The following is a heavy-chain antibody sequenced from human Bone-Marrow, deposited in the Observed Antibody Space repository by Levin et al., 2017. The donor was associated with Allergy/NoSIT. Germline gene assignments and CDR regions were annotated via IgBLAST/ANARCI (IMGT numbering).Heavy chain of an antibody. J-gene: IGHJ3*02. Sequence: GESLKISCAASGFTFSSYGMHWVRQAPGKGLEWVAVISYDGSNKYYADSVKGRFTISRDNSKNTLYLQMNSLRAEDTAVYYCAKEFGDYDYVWGSYGYAFDIWGKGTMVTVAS. CDR3: AKEFGDYDYVWGSYGYAFDI. V-gene: IGHV3-30*18. D-gene: IGHD3-16*01. CDR2: ISYDGSNK. CDR1: GFTFSSYG.